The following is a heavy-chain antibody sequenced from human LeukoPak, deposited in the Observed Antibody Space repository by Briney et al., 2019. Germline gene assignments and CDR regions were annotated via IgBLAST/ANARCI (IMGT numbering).Heavy chain of an antibody. Sequence: GGSLRLSCAASGFTFSSYAMSWVRQPPGKGLDWVSTISFSGGYTYYADSVKGRFTISRDNSKNTLYLQMNSLRAEDTAVYYCAKVIGSGSYYGVDYWGQGTLVTVSS. J-gene: IGHJ4*02. CDR1: GFTFSSYA. CDR3: AKVIGSGSYYGVDY. D-gene: IGHD1-26*01. V-gene: IGHV3-23*01. CDR2: ISFSGGYT.